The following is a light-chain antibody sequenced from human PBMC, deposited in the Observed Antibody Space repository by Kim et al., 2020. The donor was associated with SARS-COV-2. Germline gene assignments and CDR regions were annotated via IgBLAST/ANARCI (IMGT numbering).Light chain of an antibody. CDR2: GVS. CDR1: STDVGRYNL. J-gene: IGLJ2*01. V-gene: IGLV2-23*02. Sequence: TINISCTGTSTDVGRYNLVPWYQQHPGKAPKLMIYGVSKRPSGVSNRFSGSKSGNSASLTISGLQAEDEADYYCCSYASSSTSFVFGGGTQLTVL. CDR3: CSYASSSTSFV.